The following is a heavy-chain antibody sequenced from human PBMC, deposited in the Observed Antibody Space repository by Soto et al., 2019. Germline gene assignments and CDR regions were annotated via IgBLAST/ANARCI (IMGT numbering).Heavy chain of an antibody. D-gene: IGHD6-13*01. J-gene: IGHJ4*02. CDR3: ARTSKLAAAGAPPDY. CDR2: IIPIFGTA. V-gene: IGHV1-69*01. Sequence: QVQLVQSGAEVKKPGSSVKVSCKASGGTFSSYAISWVRQAPGQGLEWMGGIIPIFGTANYEQKFQGRVTITADESTSTASKELSSLRSEDTAVYYCARTSKLAAAGAPPDYWGQGTLVTVSS. CDR1: GGTFSSYA.